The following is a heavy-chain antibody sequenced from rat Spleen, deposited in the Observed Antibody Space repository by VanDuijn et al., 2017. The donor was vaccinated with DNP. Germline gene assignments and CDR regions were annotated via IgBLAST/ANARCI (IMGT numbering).Heavy chain of an antibody. J-gene: IGHJ3*01. V-gene: IGHV5S10*01. CDR3: ATSSYYGYDYGFGY. Sequence: EVQLVESGGGLVQPGRSLKLSCAASGFTFSDYNMAWVRQAPKKGLEWVATIIYDGSRTYYRDSVKGRFTISRDNAKSTLYLQMDSLRSEDTATYYCATSSYYGYDYGFGYCGQGTLVTVSS. CDR2: IIYDGSRT. CDR1: GFTFSDYN. D-gene: IGHD1-7*01.